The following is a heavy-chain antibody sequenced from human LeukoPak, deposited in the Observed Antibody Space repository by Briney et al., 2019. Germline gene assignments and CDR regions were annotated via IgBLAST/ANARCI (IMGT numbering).Heavy chain of an antibody. Sequence: PGGSLRLSCAASGFTFSSYSMNWVRQAPGKGLAWVSSISSSSSYIYYADSVKGRFTIARDNAKNSLYLQMNSLRAEDTAVYYCARDPGGFREPPSDYWGQGTLVTVSS. CDR3: ARDPGGFREPPSDY. V-gene: IGHV3-21*01. CDR1: GFTFSSYS. J-gene: IGHJ4*02. CDR2: ISSSSSYI. D-gene: IGHD3-10*01.